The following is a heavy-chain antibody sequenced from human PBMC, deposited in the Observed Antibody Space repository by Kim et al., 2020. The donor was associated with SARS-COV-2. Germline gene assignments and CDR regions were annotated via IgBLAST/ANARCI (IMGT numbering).Heavy chain of an antibody. CDR2: INHSGST. J-gene: IGHJ4*02. V-gene: IGHV4-34*01. D-gene: IGHD6-19*01. CDR3: ARRRALLQWLGFDY. CDR1: GGSFSGYY. Sequence: SETLSLTCAVYGGSFSGYYWSWIRQPPGKGLEWIGEINHSGSTNYNPSLKSRVTISVDTSKNQFSLKLSSVTAADTAVYYCARRRALLQWLGFDYWRQGTLVTVSS.